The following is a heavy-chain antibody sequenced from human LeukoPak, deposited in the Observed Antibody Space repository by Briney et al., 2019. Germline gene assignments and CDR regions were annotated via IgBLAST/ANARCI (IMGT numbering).Heavy chain of an antibody. V-gene: IGHV4-38-2*01. CDR2: IYHSGST. CDR1: GYSISSGYY. J-gene: IGHJ4*02. D-gene: IGHD3-10*01. CDR3: ARQGVLLWFGELSSSPDY. Sequence: SETLSLTCAVSGYSISSGYYWGWIRQPPGKGLEWIGGIYHSGSTYYNPSLKSRVTISVDTSKNQFSLKLSSVTAADTAVYYCARQGVLLWFGELSSSPDYWGQGTLVTVSS.